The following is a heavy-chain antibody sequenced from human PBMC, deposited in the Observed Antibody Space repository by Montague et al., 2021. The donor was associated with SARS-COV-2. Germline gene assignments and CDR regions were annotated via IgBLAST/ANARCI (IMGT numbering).Heavy chain of an antibody. Sequence: CAISGDSVSSNSAAWSWIRQSPSRGLEWLGRTYYMSRWFNDYAVSIRSRITINPDTSKNQFSLQLNSVTPEDTAVYYCARATEWRGYYYYYYMDVWGKGTTVTVSS. J-gene: IGHJ6*03. CDR3: ARATEWRGYYYYYYMDV. CDR1: GDSVSSNSAA. CDR2: TYYMSRWFN. D-gene: IGHD1-14*01. V-gene: IGHV6-1*01.